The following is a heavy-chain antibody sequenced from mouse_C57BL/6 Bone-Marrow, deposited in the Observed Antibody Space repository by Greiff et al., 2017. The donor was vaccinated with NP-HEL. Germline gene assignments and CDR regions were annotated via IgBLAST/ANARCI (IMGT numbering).Heavy chain of an antibody. CDR1: GYTFTDYY. CDR3: ARTGNDYFDY. J-gene: IGHJ2*01. Sequence: QLQQSGPELVKPGASVKISCKASGYTFTDYYMNWVKQSHGKSLEWIGDINPNNGGTSYNQKFKGKATLTVDKSSSTAYMELRSLTSEDSAVYYCARTGNDYFDYWGQGTTLTVSS. CDR2: INPNNGGT. V-gene: IGHV1-26*01.